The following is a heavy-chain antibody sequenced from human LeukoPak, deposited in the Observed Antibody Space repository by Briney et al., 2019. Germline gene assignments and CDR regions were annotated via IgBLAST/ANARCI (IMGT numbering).Heavy chain of an antibody. CDR2: IKSKTDGGTT. V-gene: IGHV3-15*01. J-gene: IGHJ5*02. CDR1: GFTFSNAW. CDR3: TTNYYVWGSYRYP. Sequence: GGSLRLSRAASGFTFSNAWMSWVRQAPGKGLEWVGRIKSKTDGGTTDYAAPVKGRFTISRDDSKNTLYLQMNSLKTEDTAVYYCTTNYYVWGSYRYPWGQGTLVTVSS. D-gene: IGHD3-16*02.